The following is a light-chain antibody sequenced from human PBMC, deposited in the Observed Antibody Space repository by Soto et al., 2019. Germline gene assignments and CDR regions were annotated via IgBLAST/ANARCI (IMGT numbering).Light chain of an antibody. CDR1: RSVSSY. J-gene: IGKJ3*01. CDR2: DAS. CDR3: QQRSNWPPKLFT. Sequence: EIVLTQSPATLSLSPGERATLSCRASRSVSSYLAWYQQKPGQAPRLLIYDASNRATGIPARFSGSGSGTDFTLTISSLEPEDFAVYYCQQRSNWPPKLFTFGPGTKVDIK. V-gene: IGKV3-11*01.